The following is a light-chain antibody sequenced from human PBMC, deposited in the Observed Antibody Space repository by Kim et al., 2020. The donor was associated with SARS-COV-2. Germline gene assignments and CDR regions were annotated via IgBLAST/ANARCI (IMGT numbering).Light chain of an antibody. CDR2: DVS. CDR3: SSYTSSHTVV. CDR1: STDVGGYNF. J-gene: IGLJ2*01. V-gene: IGLV2-14*04. Sequence: QSITIPCTGISTDVGGYNFVSWYQQHPGNAPKLMIYDVSNRPSGVSNRFSGSQSDNTASLIISGLQAEDEADYYCSSYTSSHTVVFGGGTQLTVL.